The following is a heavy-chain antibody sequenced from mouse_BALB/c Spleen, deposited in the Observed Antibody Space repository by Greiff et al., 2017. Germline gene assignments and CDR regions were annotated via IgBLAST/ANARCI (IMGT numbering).Heavy chain of an antibody. CDR3: AREDRYYFDY. J-gene: IGHJ2*01. Sequence: EVMLVESGGGLVKPGGSLKLSCAASGFTFSSYAMSWVRQSPEKRLEWVAEISSGGSYTYYPDTVTGRFTISRDNAKNTLYLEMSSLRSEDTAMYYCAREDRYYFDYWGQGTTLTVSS. CDR2: ISSGGSYT. D-gene: IGHD2-14*01. V-gene: IGHV5-9-4*01. CDR1: GFTFSSYA.